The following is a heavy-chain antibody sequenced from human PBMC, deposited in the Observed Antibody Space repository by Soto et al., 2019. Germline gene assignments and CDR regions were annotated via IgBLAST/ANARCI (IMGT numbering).Heavy chain of an antibody. CDR1: GYTFTTYY. V-gene: IGHV1-46*01. CDR3: ARLWGEIGPAFDP. J-gene: IGHJ5*02. CDR2: FNPYTGCT. D-gene: IGHD1-26*01. Sequence: QGQLAQSGAEVKKPGASVKVSCKASGYTFTTYYIHWMRQAPGQGLEWMGMFNPYTGCTRYAHKFQGRVTMTGDTSTSTGYMELSRLRSDDTAVYYCARLWGEIGPAFDPWGQGTLVTVSS.